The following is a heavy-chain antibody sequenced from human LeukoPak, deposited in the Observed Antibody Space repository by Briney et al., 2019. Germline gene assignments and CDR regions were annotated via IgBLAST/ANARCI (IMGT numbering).Heavy chain of an antibody. D-gene: IGHD3-22*01. CDR3: ARDTLYDSSGYCLFR. CDR1: GYTFTSNH. J-gene: IGHJ4*02. CDR2: INPSGGST. V-gene: IGHV1-46*01. Sequence: ASVKVSCKASGYTFTSNHMHWVRQAPGQGLEWMGIINPSGGSTSYAQKFQGRVTMTRDTSTSTVYMELSSLGSEDTAVYYCARDTLYDSSGYCLFRWGQGTLVTVSS.